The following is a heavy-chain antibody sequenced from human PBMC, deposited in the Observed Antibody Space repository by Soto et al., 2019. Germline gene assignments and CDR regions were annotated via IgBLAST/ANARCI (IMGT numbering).Heavy chain of an antibody. CDR2: IYDSGST. V-gene: IGHV4-4*02. CDR3: AKCITALGPIDY. D-gene: IGHD6-6*01. Sequence: QVQLQESSPGLVKPSGTLSLTCAVSGGSISSSNWWSWVRQPPGTGLEWIGEIYDSGSTNYNPSLKSRVTISVDKSKNKFSLKLSSVTAADTAVYYCAKCITALGPIDYWGQVTLVTVSS. CDR1: GGSISSSNW. J-gene: IGHJ4*02.